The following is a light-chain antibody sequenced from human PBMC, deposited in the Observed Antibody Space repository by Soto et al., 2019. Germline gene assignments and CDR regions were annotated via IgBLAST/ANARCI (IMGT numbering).Light chain of an antibody. Sequence: DIGLTKTPCTLSLSPGERAILSCSVSQRVISSYLAWFQQRPGRAPRLLIYGASKRATDIPDRFTGSGSGTDFALTISRLEPEDFAVYYCQQYVTYPWTFGQGTKVDVK. CDR2: GAS. CDR1: QRVISSY. V-gene: IGKV3-20*01. J-gene: IGKJ1*01. CDR3: QQYVTYPWT.